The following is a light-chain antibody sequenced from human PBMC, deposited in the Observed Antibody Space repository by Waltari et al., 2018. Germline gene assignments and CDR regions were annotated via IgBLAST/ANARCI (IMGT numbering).Light chain of an antibody. CDR3: HQYNDWPPNYT. J-gene: IGKJ2*01. V-gene: IGKV3D-15*01. Sequence: EIVMMQSPATLSVSPGETVTLSGRASQGVGVKLAWCQQKDGQPPRLVIYGASTRASGIPTRFSGSGFGTEFTLTISSLQSEDFAVYYCHQYNDWPPNYTFGQGTRLEIK. CDR2: GAS. CDR1: QGVGVK.